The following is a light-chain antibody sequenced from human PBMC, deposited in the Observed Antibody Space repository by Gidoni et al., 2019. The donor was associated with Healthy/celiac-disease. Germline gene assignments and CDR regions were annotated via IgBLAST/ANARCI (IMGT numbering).Light chain of an antibody. V-gene: IGLV8-61*01. CDR1: SGSVSTSYY. CDR2: STN. Sequence: QTVVTQEPSFSVSPGGTVTLTCGLSSGSVSTSYYPSWYQQTPGQAPRTLIYSTNTRSSGVPDRFSGSIRGNKAALTITGAQADDESDYYWVLYMGSGIWVFGGGTKLTVL. J-gene: IGLJ3*02. CDR3: VLYMGSGIWV.